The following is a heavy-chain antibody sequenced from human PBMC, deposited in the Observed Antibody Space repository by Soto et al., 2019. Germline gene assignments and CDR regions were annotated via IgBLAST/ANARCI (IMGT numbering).Heavy chain of an antibody. CDR3: ARIPRYSFPTSDDLDS. J-gene: IGHJ4*02. Sequence: SVKVSCKASGGTFYTYTFSWVRQAPGQGLEWMGSITPIYPTTNYAVKFQGRLTVTADGSTNTAYMELNSLTSEGTAVYYCARIPRYSFPTSDDLDSWGQGTLVTVSS. V-gene: IGHV1-69*13. CDR2: ITPIYPTT. CDR1: GGTFYTYT. D-gene: IGHD5-18*01.